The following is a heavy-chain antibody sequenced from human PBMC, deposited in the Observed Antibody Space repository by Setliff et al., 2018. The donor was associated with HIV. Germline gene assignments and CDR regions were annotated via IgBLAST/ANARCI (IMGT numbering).Heavy chain of an antibody. V-gene: IGHV3-72*01. CDR2: IRNGNRYST. J-gene: IGHJ4*02. CDR3: VGGSGTDRYDY. Sequence: HPGGSLRLSCADSGVTLYNNYMDWVRQAPGKGLEWVGRIRNGNRYSTEYAASVKGRFIISRDDSENSLSLQMNSLKTEDTAVYYCVGGSGTDRYDYWGRGTLVTVSS. CDR1: GVTLYNNY. D-gene: IGHD3-10*01.